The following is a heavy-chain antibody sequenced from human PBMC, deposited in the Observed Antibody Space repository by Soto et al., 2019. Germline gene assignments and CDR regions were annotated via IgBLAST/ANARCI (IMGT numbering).Heavy chain of an antibody. D-gene: IGHD4-17*01. CDR2: TYYRSKWYN. V-gene: IGHV6-1*01. Sequence: PSETLSLTCAISGDSVSSNSAAWNWIRQSPSKGFELLGRTYYRSKWYNDYAVSVKSRITINPDTSKNQFSLQLNSVTPEDTAVYYCARVVTSGDNYYYYMDVWGKGTTVTVSS. CDR3: ARVVTSGDNYYYYMDV. J-gene: IGHJ6*03. CDR1: GDSVSSNSAA.